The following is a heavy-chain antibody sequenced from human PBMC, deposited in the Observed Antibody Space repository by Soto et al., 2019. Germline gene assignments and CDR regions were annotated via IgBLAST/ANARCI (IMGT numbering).Heavy chain of an antibody. CDR3: AKGSRGAYYYCMDV. J-gene: IGHJ6*03. V-gene: IGHV3-23*01. Sequence: EVQILESGGGLVQPGGSLRLSCADSGFTFSISAMNWVRQAPGKGLEWVSSISNSGGTTSYADSAKGRFTISRDNSKNTLYLQMNGLRVGDTAVYYCAKGSRGAYYYCMDVWGTGTTVTFSS. CDR1: GFTFSISA. CDR2: ISNSGGTT.